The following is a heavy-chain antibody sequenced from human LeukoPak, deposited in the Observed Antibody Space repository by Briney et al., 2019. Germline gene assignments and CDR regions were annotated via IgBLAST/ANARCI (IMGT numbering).Heavy chain of an antibody. J-gene: IGHJ6*04. CDR1: GGSISSGDYY. Sequence: SQTLSLTCTVSGGSISSGDYYWGWIRQPPGKGLEWIGYIYYSGSTYYNPSLKSRVTISVDTSKNQFSLKLSSVTAADTAVYYCARENIVVVQWFDGMDVWGKGTTVTVSS. CDR2: IYYSGST. V-gene: IGHV4-30-4*01. CDR3: ARENIVVVQWFDGMDV. D-gene: IGHD2-2*01.